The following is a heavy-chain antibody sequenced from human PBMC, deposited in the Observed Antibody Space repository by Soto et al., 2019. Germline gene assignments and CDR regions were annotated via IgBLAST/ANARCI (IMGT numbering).Heavy chain of an antibody. Sequence: QVQLQESGPGLVKPSQTLSLTCTVSGGSISSGDYYWSWIRQPPGKGLEWIGYICYSGSTYYNPSLKSRVTISVDTSKNQFSLKLSSVTAADTAVYYCARDCISTSCSPYGLDVWGQGTTVTVSS. CDR2: ICYSGST. D-gene: IGHD2-2*01. CDR3: ARDCISTSCSPYGLDV. V-gene: IGHV4-30-4*01. CDR1: GGSISSGDYY. J-gene: IGHJ6*02.